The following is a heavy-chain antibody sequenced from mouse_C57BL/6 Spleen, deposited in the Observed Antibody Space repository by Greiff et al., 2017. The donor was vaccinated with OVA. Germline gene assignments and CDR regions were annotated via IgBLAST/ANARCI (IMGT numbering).Heavy chain of an antibody. Sequence: EVMLVESGAELVRPGASVKLSCTASGFNIKDDYMHWVKQRPEQGLEWIGWIDPENGDTEYASKFQGKATITADTSSNTAYLQLSSLTSEDTAVYYCTVLRSFYAMDYWGQGTSVTVSS. CDR1: GFNIKDDY. J-gene: IGHJ4*01. V-gene: IGHV14-4*01. D-gene: IGHD1-1*01. CDR2: IDPENGDT. CDR3: TVLRSFYAMDY.